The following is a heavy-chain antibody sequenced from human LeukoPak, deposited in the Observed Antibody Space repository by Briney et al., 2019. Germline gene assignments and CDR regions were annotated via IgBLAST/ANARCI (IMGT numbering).Heavy chain of an antibody. Sequence: GGSLRLSCAASGFTFSSYAMHWVRQAPGKGLEWVAVISYDGSNKYYADSVKGRFTISRDNSKNTLYLQMNSLRAEDTAVYYCAKVSTPFSSGYLYFDYWGQGILVTVSS. D-gene: IGHD3-22*01. CDR1: GFTFSSYA. CDR3: AKVSTPFSSGYLYFDY. CDR2: ISYDGSNK. J-gene: IGHJ4*02. V-gene: IGHV3-30*04.